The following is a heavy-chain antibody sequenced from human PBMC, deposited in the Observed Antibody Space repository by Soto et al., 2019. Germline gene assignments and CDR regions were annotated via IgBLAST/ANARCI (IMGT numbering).Heavy chain of an antibody. V-gene: IGHV3-30-3*01. D-gene: IGHD3-9*01. CDR1: GFTFSSYA. CDR3: ARVKGEIRYFAWLSY. CDR2: ISYDGSNK. J-gene: IGHJ4*02. Sequence: GGSLRLSCAASGFTFSSYAMHWVRQAPGKGLEWVAVISYDGSNKYYADSVKGRFTISRDNSKNTLYLQMNSLRAEDTAVYYCARVKGEIRYFAWLSYWGQGTLVTVSS.